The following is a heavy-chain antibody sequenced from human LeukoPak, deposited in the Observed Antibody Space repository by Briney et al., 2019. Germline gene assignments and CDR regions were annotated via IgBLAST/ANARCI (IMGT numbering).Heavy chain of an antibody. CDR3: ARHHDYYDSYGYRNYFDY. CDR1: GYSISSGYY. J-gene: IGHJ4*02. D-gene: IGHD3-22*01. CDR2: IYHSGST. V-gene: IGHV4-38-2*02. Sequence: SETLSLTCTVSGYSISSGYYWGWIRQPPGKGLEWIGSIYHSGSTYYNPSLKSRVTISVDTSKNQFSLQLHSVTAADTALYFCARHHDYYDSYGYRNYFDYWGQGILVTVSS.